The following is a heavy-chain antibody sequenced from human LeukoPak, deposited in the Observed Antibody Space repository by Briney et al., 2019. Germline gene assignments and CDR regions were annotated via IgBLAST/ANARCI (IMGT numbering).Heavy chain of an antibody. J-gene: IGHJ3*02. V-gene: IGHV3-21*01. D-gene: IGHD3-10*01. CDR2: ISSSSSYI. CDR1: GFTFSSYS. CDR3: ARDGPYYGSGSSGTDAFDI. Sequence: AGGSLRLSCAASGFTFSSYSMNWVRQAPGKGLEWVSSISSSSSYIYYADSVKGRFTISRDNAKNALYLQMNSLRAEDTAVYYCARDGPYYGSGSSGTDAFDIWGQGTMVTVSS.